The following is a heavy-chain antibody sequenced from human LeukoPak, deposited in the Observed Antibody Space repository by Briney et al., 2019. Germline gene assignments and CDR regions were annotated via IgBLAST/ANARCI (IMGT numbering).Heavy chain of an antibody. V-gene: IGHV4-38-2*02. CDR2: IYHSGSA. Sequence: PSETLSLTCAVSGYSISSGYQWAWIRQSPGQGLESIGSIYHSGSAHYNPSLKSRVTVSVETSKNQFSLKMYSVTAADTAVYYCARDPRWLTPDCTSTSCYENYFDPWGQGTLVTVSS. CDR1: GYSISSGYQ. D-gene: IGHD2-2*01. CDR3: ARDPRWLTPDCTSTSCYENYFDP. J-gene: IGHJ5*02.